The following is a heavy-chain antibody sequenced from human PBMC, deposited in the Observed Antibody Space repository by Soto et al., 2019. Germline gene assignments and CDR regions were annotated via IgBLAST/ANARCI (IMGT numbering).Heavy chain of an antibody. J-gene: IGHJ4*02. D-gene: IGHD5-12*01. CDR3: ARVYSGYDSGFDY. CDR2: IYYSGST. Sequence: LSLTCTVSGGSISSGGYYWSWIRQHPGKGLEWIGYIYYSGSTYYNPSLKSRVTISVDTSKNQFSLKLSSVTAADTAVYYCARVYSGYDSGFDYWGQGTLVTVSS. CDR1: GGSISSGGYY. V-gene: IGHV4-31*03.